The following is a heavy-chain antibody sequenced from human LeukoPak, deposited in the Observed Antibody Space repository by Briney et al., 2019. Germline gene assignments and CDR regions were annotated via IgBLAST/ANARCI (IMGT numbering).Heavy chain of an antibody. V-gene: IGHV1-2*02. CDR3: AREDSSGYDY. CDR1: GYTFTGYY. CDR2: INPNSGGT. D-gene: IGHD3-22*01. Sequence: GASVKVSCKGSGYTFTGYYMHWVRQAPGQGLEWMGWINPNSGGTNYAQNFQGRVTMTRDTSISTAYMEVSRLRSDDTAVYYCAREDSSGYDYWGQGTLVTVSS. J-gene: IGHJ4*02.